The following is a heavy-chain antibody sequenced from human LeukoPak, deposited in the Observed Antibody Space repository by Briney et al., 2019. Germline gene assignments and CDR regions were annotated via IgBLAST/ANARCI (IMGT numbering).Heavy chain of an antibody. CDR1: GFTFSSYW. V-gene: IGHV3-74*01. J-gene: IGHJ3*02. CDR2: INSDGNST. Sequence: GGSLRLSCAASGFTFSSYWMHWVRQAPGKGLVWVSRINSDGNSTSYADSVKGRFTISRENAKNILYLQMNSLRVGDTAVYYCARGSTTVAFEIWGQGTMVSVSS. D-gene: IGHD1-26*01. CDR3: ARGSTTVAFEI.